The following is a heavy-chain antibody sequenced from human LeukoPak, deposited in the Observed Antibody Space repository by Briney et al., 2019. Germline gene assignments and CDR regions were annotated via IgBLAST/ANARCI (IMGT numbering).Heavy chain of an antibody. CDR1: GFTFSSYE. Sequence: PGGSLRLSCAASGFTFSSYEMNWVRHAPGKGLEWVSYISSSGSTIYYADSVKGRFTISRDNAKNSLYLQMNSLRAEDTAVYYRARDAYSRARGYFDYWGQGTLVTVSS. V-gene: IGHV3-48*03. D-gene: IGHD1-26*01. J-gene: IGHJ4*02. CDR3: ARDAYSRARGYFDY. CDR2: ISSSGSTI.